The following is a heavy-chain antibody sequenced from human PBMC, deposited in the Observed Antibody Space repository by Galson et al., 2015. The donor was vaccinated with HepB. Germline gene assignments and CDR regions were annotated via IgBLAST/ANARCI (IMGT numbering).Heavy chain of an antibody. D-gene: IGHD1-7*01. J-gene: IGHJ4*02. V-gene: IGHV3-30-3*01. CDR3: ARVGRYNWSYKDTFDY. CDR1: GFTFSSYA. CDR2: ISYDGSNK. Sequence: SLRLSCAASGFTFSSYAMHWVRQAPGKGLEWVAVISYDGSNKYYADSVKGRFTISRDNSKNTLYLQMNSLRAEDTAVYYCARVGRYNWSYKDTFDYWGQGTLVTVSS.